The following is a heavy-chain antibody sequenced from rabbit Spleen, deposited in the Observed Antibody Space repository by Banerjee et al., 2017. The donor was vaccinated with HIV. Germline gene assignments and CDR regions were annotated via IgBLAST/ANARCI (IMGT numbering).Heavy chain of an antibody. V-gene: IGHV1S40*01. CDR1: GVSFSFNSY. CDR2: IYAGSSGST. J-gene: IGHJ3*01. Sequence: QSLEESGGDLVKPGASLILTCTASGVSFSFNSYMCWVRQAPGKGLEWIGCIYAGSSGSTYYASWAKGRFTISKTSSTTVTLQMTSLTAADTATYFCARAPTGANNFNYGDLWGQGTLVTVS. CDR3: ARAPTGANNFNYGDL. D-gene: IGHD3-1*01.